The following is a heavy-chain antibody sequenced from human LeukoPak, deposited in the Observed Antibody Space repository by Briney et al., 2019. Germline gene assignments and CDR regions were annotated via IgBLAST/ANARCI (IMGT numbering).Heavy chain of an antibody. V-gene: IGHV3-23*01. CDR3: ARLHYDVLTGPFDY. CDR1: GFTFSNYA. J-gene: IGHJ4*02. CDR2: ISGSSDNT. D-gene: IGHD3-9*01. Sequence: PGESLRLSCEASGFTFSNYAMSWVRQAPGKGLEWVSSISGSSDNTNYADSVKGRFTISRENSKNTLWLQMSSLRAEDTAVYYCARLHYDVLTGPFDYWGQGTLVTVSS.